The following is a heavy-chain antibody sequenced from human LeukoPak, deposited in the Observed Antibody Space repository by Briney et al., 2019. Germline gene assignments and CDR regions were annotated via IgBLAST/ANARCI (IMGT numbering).Heavy chain of an antibody. CDR1: GYTFTGYY. Sequence: ASVKVSCKASGYTFTGYYMHWVRQAPGQGLEWMGRINPNSGGTNYAQKFQGRVTMTRDTSISTAYMELSRLRSDDTAVYYCASSVTMIVVADYASDIWGQGTMVTVSS. J-gene: IGHJ3*02. V-gene: IGHV1-2*06. D-gene: IGHD3-22*01. CDR2: INPNSGGT. CDR3: ASSVTMIVVADYASDI.